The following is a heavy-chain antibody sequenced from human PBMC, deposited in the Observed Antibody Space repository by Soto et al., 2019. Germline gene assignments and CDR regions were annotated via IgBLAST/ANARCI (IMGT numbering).Heavy chain of an antibody. Sequence: ASVKVSCKASGYTFTSYAMHWVRQAPGQRLEWMGWINAGNGNTKYSQKFQGRVTITRDTSASTAYMELRSLRSEDTAVYYCARERRVLGFDPWGQGTLVTVSS. J-gene: IGHJ5*02. CDR3: ARERRVLGFDP. V-gene: IGHV1-3*01. CDR1: GYTFTSYA. CDR2: INAGNGNT.